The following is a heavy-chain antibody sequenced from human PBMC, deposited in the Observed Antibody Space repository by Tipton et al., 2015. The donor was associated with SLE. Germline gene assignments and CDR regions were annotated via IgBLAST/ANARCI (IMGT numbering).Heavy chain of an antibody. D-gene: IGHD6-13*01. CDR1: GGSISSYY. Sequence: TLSLTCTVSGGSISSYYWSWIRQPPGKGLEWIGYIYTSGSTISVDTSKNQFSLKLSSVTAADTAVYYCARQGFGSSWTPGAFDIWGQGTMVTVSS. CDR3: ARQGFGSSWTPGAFDI. CDR2: IYTSG. J-gene: IGHJ3*02. V-gene: IGHV4-4*09.